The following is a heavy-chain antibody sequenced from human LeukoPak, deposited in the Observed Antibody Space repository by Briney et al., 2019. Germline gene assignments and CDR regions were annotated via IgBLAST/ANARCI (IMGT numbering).Heavy chain of an antibody. Sequence: GGSLRLSCAASGFTFIKYWMGWVRQAPGKGLEWVANIKQGESETYYVDSVMGRFTISRDNAKNSLYLQMNSLRAEDTAVYYCARWGYINGWFYFENWGQGTLVTVSS. D-gene: IGHD6-19*01. J-gene: IGHJ4*02. CDR3: ARWGYINGWFYFEN. CDR1: GFTFIKYW. V-gene: IGHV3-7*01. CDR2: IKQGESET.